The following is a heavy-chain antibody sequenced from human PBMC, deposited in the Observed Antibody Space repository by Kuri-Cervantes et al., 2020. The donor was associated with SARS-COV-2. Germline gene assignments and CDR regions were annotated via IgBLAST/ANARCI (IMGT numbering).Heavy chain of an antibody. D-gene: IGHD5-18*01. CDR2: ISSSSSYT. V-gene: IGHV3-11*06. Sequence: GGSLRLSCAASGFTFSDYYMSWIRQAPGKGLEWVSYISSSSSYTNYADSVRGRFTISRADAQNSLYLQMNSLHAEDTAVYFCVRARYTYGYALDYWGRGTLVTVSS. CDR1: GFTFSDYY. J-gene: IGHJ4*02. CDR3: VRARYTYGYALDY.